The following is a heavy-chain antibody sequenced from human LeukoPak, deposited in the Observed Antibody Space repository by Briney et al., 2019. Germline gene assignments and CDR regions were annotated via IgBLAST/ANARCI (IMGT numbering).Heavy chain of an antibody. D-gene: IGHD4-17*01. CDR2: IVVGSGNT. V-gene: IGHV1-58*02. CDR1: GFTFTSSA. Sequence: SVKVSCKASGFTFTSSAMQWVRQARGQRLEWIGWIVVGSGNTNYAQKFQERVTITRDMSTSTGYMELSSLRSEDTAVYYCARGLRPHGGRLYFDYWGQGTLVTVSS. CDR3: ARGLRPHGGRLYFDY. J-gene: IGHJ4*02.